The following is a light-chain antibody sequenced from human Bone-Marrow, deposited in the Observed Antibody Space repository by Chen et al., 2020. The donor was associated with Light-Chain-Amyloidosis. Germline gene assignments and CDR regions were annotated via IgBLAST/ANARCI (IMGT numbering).Light chain of an antibody. J-gene: IGLJ2*01. Sequence: SYVLTQPPSVSVSPGQTARITCSGDDLPTKYAYWYQQKPGQAPVLVIHRDTDRTSWISERFSGSSSGTSATLTISGVRAEDAADYPCQSADSSGTYEVIFGGGTKRTVL. CDR1: DLPTKY. CDR2: RDT. V-gene: IGLV3-25*03. CDR3: QSADSSGTYEVI.